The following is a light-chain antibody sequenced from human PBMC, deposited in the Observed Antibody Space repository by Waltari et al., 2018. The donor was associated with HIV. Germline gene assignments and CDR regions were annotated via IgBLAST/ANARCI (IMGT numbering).Light chain of an antibody. CDR2: DDN. CDR1: SASIAPTY. J-gene: IGLJ3*02. Sequence: NFMLTQPHSVSESPGKTVTISCTRSSASIAPTYVQCYQQRPGSAPTIVIHDDNQRPSGVPNRFSGSIDSSSNSASLTISGLKTEDEADYYCQSYDASNQWVFGGGTKLTVL. CDR3: QSYDASNQWV. V-gene: IGLV6-57*03.